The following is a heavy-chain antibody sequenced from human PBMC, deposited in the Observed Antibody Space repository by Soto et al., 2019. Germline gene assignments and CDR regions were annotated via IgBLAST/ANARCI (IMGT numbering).Heavy chain of an antibody. CDR2: ITSDGRGT. J-gene: IGHJ6*02. D-gene: IGHD3-16*01. CDR1: VFIFSDYW. CDR3: ASAYGMEV. Sequence: PGWSLRLSCAASVFIFSDYWMHWVRQAPGKGPLWVSRITSDGRGTVYADSVKGRFTISRDNAKNTLYLQINSLRVEDTGVYYCASAYGMEVWGQGTTVTVSS. V-gene: IGHV3-74*01.